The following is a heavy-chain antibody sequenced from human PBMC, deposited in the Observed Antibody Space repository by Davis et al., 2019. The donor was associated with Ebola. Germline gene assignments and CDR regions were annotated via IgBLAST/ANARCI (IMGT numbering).Heavy chain of an antibody. V-gene: IGHV3-30-3*01. CDR2: ISYDGSNK. Sequence: GESLKIPCAASGFTFSSHAMHWVRQAPGKGLEWVAVISYDGSNKYYADSVKGRFTISRDNSKNTLYLQMNSLRAEDTAIYYCAKDSISAEWELNPFDYWGQGTLVTVSS. J-gene: IGHJ4*02. CDR3: AKDSISAEWELNPFDY. D-gene: IGHD1-26*01. CDR1: GFTFSSHA.